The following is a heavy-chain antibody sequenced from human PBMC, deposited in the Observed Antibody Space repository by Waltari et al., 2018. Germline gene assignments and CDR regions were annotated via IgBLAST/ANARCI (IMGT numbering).Heavy chain of an antibody. CDR1: GFTVSNKY. CDR2: IYSDDNGGST. D-gene: IGHD3-9*01. CDR3: ARSATSYDILTGYSRASHFDL. J-gene: IGHJ2*01. Sequence: EVHLVESGGGLIQPGGSLRLSCAASGFTVSNKYMTCVRQDPGQGLEWVSVIYSDDNGGSTYYADSVWGRFTISRDNSKNTLYLQMNSLRAEDTAVYYCARSATSYDILTGYSRASHFDLWGRGTLVTVSS. V-gene: IGHV3-53*01.